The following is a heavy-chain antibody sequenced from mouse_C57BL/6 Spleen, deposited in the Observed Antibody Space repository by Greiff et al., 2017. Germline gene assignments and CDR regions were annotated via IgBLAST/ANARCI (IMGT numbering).Heavy chain of an antibody. V-gene: IGHV1-26*01. CDR1: GYTFTDYY. Sequence: EVQLQQSGPELVKPGASVKISCKASGYTFTDYYMNWVKQSHGKSLEWIGDINPNNGGTSYNQKFKGKATLTVDKSSSTAYMELRSLTSEDSAVYYCARNYDYDPYFDVWGQGTTVTVSS. D-gene: IGHD2-4*01. CDR2: INPNNGGT. CDR3: ARNYDYDPYFDV. J-gene: IGHJ1*01.